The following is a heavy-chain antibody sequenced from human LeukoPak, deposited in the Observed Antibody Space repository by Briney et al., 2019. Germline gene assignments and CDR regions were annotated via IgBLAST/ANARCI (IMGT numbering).Heavy chain of an antibody. Sequence: PSDTVSLTCALYCGFFSGYYWRWIRQPPGKGREWIGEMKHSGSTNCNPSLTSRVPISVATSKNQFYLQLSSVTAADTAAYYCARGIFYAMLKGSYFDYWGQGTLVTVSS. CDR2: MKHSGST. J-gene: IGHJ4*02. V-gene: IGHV4-34*01. CDR3: ARGIFYAMLKGSYFDY. D-gene: IGHD2-2*01. CDR1: CGFFSGYY.